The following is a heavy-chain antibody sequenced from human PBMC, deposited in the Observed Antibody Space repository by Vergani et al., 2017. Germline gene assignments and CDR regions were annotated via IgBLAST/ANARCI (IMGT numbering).Heavy chain of an antibody. Sequence: EVQLVESGGGLVQPGGSLRLSCAASGFTFSSYWMHWVRQAPGKGLVWVSRINSDGSSTSYADSVKGRFTISRDNAKNTLYLQMNSLRAEDTAVYYCAXGLLQCSSTSCYYYGGQGTLVTVSS. V-gene: IGHV3-74*01. J-gene: IGHJ4*02. CDR3: AXGLLQCSSTSCYYY. CDR1: GFTFSSYW. CDR2: INSDGSST. D-gene: IGHD2-2*01.